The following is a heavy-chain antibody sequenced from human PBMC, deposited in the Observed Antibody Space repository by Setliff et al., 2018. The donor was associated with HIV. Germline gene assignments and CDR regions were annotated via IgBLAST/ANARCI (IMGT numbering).Heavy chain of an antibody. CDR3: ARDLDEAVKDADNYVPLDL. CDR1: GGTFNNYV. D-gene: IGHD3-16*01. CDR2: IIPILDTT. J-gene: IGHJ5*02. Sequence: SVKVSCKAAGGTFNNYVFSWVRKAPGRGLEWIGTIIPILDTTNYAQKFQDRVTTTTDESTSTAYMELRSLTSEDTAVYYCARDLDEAVKDADNYVPLDLWGQGTLVTVSS. V-gene: IGHV1-69*11.